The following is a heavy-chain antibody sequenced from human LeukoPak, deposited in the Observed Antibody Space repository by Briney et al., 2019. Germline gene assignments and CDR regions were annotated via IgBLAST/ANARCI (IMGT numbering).Heavy chain of an antibody. CDR1: GNSISSGDNY. CDR3: ARSYSTGSYFDY. J-gene: IGHJ4*02. Sequence: SETLSLTCTVSGNSISSGDNYWSWIRRPPGKGLEWIGYIYYSGSTNYNPSLKTRVPISGDTSKNQFSLKLSSVTAADTAVYYCARSYSTGSYFDYWGEGTLVTVSS. V-gene: IGHV4-61*08. D-gene: IGHD1-26*01. CDR2: IYYSGST.